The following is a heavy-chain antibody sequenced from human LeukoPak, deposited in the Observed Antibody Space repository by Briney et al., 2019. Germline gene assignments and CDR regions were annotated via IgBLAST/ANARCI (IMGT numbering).Heavy chain of an antibody. CDR1: GFTFSRYA. CDR3: AKDPMVRGVIN. CDR2: ISGSGGST. J-gene: IGHJ4*02. V-gene: IGHV3-23*01. Sequence: GGSLRLSCAASGFTFSRYAMSWVRQAPGKGLEWVSAISGSGGSTYYADSVKGRFTISRDNSKNTMYLQMNSLRAEDTAVYYCAKDPMVRGVINWGQGTLVTVSA. D-gene: IGHD3-10*01.